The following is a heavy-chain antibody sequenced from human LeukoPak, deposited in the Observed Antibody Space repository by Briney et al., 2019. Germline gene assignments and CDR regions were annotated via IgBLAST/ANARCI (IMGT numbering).Heavy chain of an antibody. J-gene: IGHJ4*02. CDR3: ARALRAFCDY. CDR2: IYYSGST. CDR1: GGSISSSSYY. V-gene: IGHV4-39*01. D-gene: IGHD3-10*01. Sequence: SETLSLTCTVSGGSISSSSYYWGWIRQPPGKGLEWIGSIYYSGSTHYNPSLKSRVTISVDTSKNQFSLKLSSVTAADTAVYYCARALRAFCDYWGQGTLVTVSS.